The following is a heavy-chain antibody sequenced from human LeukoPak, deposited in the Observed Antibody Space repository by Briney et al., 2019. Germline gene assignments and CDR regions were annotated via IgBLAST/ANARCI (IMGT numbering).Heavy chain of an antibody. CDR3: AAYDRVTYDAFDI. V-gene: IGHV1-69*13. J-gene: IGHJ3*02. Sequence: GASVKVSCKASGGTFSSYAISWVRQAPGQGLEWMGGIIPIFGTANYAQKFQGRVTITADESTSTAYMELSSLRSEDTAVYYCAAYDRVTYDAFDIWGQGIMVTVSS. D-gene: IGHD3-22*01. CDR1: GGTFSSYA. CDR2: IIPIFGTA.